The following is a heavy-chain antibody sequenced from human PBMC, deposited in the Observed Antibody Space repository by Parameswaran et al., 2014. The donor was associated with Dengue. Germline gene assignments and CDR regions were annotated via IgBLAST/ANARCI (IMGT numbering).Heavy chain of an antibody. J-gene: IGHJ4*02. CDR2: ISYSGST. CDR3: ARTRKNFFDY. V-gene: IGHV4-31*02. Sequence: VRQAPGKGLEWIGYISYSGSTYYNPSLKSRLTISLDTSKNQFSLKLSSVTAADTAVYYCARTRKNFFDYWGQGTQVTVSS.